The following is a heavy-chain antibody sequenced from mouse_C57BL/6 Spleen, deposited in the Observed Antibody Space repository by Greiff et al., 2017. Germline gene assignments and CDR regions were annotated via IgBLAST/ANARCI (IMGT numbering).Heavy chain of an antibody. CDR3: ARQGVFTTTVVALYWYFDV. Sequence: EVKLEESGGDLVKPGASLKLSCAASGFTFSSYGMSWVRQTPGKGLEWVGTIRSGGSYTYYPDSVKGRFTISRDKAKNTLYLQMSSLKSEDTAMYYCARQGVFTTTVVALYWYFDVWGTGTTVTVAS. D-gene: IGHD1-1*01. V-gene: IGHV5-6*02. J-gene: IGHJ1*03. CDR1: GFTFSSYG. CDR2: IRSGGSYT.